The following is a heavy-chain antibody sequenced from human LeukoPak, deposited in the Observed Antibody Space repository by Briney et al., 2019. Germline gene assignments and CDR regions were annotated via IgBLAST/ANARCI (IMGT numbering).Heavy chain of an antibody. D-gene: IGHD3-10*01. J-gene: IGHJ4*02. CDR2: IYYSGST. CDR1: GGSISSYY. CDR3: AREFATSGPGPD. V-gene: IGHV4-59*12. Sequence: SETLSLTCTVSGGSISSYYWSWIRQPPGKGLEWIGYIYYSGSTNYNPSLKSRVTISVDTSKNQSSLKLSSVTAADTAVYYCAREFATSGPGPDWGQGTLVTVSS.